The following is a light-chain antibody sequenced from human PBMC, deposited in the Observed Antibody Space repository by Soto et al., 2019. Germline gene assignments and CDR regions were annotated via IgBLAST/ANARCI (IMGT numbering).Light chain of an antibody. CDR1: QTVNAW. V-gene: IGKV1-5*01. J-gene: IGKJ1*01. CDR2: DAS. CDR3: QQYNTHSGT. Sequence: DIQMTQSPSTLSASLGDRVTITCRASQTVNAWLAWYQHKPGKAPKPLIYDASILESGVPARFSSSGSGTEFILTISSLQPDDVGTYYCQQYNTHSGTFGQGTKVEIK.